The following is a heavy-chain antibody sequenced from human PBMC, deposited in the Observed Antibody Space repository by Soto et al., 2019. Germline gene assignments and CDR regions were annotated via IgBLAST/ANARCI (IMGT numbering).Heavy chain of an antibody. CDR2: IYWDDDK. CDR3: ARGDGFGEFGC. V-gene: IGHV2-5*02. Sequence: QITLKESGPTLVKPTQTLTLTCTFSGFSLTTSGVGVGWIRQPPGKALEWLALIYWDDDKRYSPSLKSRLTLIKDNSRNQVVLTMTNMDAVDTATYFCARGDGFGEFGCWGQGTPVTVSS. CDR1: GFSLTTSGVG. D-gene: IGHD3-10*01. J-gene: IGHJ5*01.